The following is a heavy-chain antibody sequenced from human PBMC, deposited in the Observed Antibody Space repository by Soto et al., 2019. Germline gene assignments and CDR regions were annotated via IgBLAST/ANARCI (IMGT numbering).Heavy chain of an antibody. D-gene: IGHD3-10*01. CDR2: IIPIFGTA. Sequence: VQLLESGGGLVQPGGSLRLSCAASGFTFSSYAISWVRQAPGQGLEWMGGIIPIFGTANYAQKFQGRVTITADESTSTAYMELSSLRSEDTAVYYCARVSGGNSLFDYWGQGTLVTVSS. J-gene: IGHJ4*02. CDR3: ARVSGGNSLFDY. CDR1: GFTFSSYA. V-gene: IGHV1-69*01.